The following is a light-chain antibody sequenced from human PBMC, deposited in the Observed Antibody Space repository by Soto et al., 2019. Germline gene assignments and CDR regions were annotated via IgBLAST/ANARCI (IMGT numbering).Light chain of an antibody. J-gene: IGKJ5*01. CDR3: QQYGSSPIT. Sequence: EIVLTQSPGTLSLSPGERATLSCRASQSVSGYLAWYQQKPGQAPRLLIYGASTRATGVPDRFSGSGSATDFTLTISRLEPEDFAVYYCQQYGSSPITFGQGTRLEIK. V-gene: IGKV3-20*01. CDR1: QSVSGY. CDR2: GAS.